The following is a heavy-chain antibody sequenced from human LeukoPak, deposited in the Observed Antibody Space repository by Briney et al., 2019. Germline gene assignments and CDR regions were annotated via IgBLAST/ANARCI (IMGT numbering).Heavy chain of an antibody. CDR2: INQDGSEK. V-gene: IGHV3-7*05. D-gene: IGHD2/OR15-2a*01. Sequence: PGGSLRLSCAASGFTFNTYWMSWVRQAPGKGLEWLATINQDGSEKFYVDSVKGRFTISRDNAKNSLYLQMNSLRAEDTAVYYCTTFYTGLTDYWGQGTLVTVSS. CDR1: GFTFNTYW. CDR3: TTFYTGLTDY. J-gene: IGHJ4*02.